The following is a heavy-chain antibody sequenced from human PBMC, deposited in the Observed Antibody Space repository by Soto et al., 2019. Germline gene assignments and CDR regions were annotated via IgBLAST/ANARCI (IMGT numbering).Heavy chain of an antibody. Sequence: PSEPLSLTCTVSGDSVSIDSYFWTWIRQPPGKGLEWIAYISYTGDTNYNPSLKSRVTISVDTSTNQFFLTLTSVTAADTAVYFCARIIVGATVDLWGQGSLVTVSS. CDR1: GDSVSIDSYF. CDR3: ARIIVGATVDL. J-gene: IGHJ5*02. CDR2: ISYTGDT. V-gene: IGHV4-61*01. D-gene: IGHD1-26*01.